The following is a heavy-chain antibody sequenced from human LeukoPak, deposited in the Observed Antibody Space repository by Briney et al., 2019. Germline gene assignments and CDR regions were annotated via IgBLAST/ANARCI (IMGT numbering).Heavy chain of an antibody. Sequence: GGSLRLSCAASGFTFDDYAMHWVRQAPGKGLEWVSGISWNSGSIGYADSVKGRFTISRDNAKNSLYLQMNSLRAEDTALYYCAKDIRRVAVAGSFDYWGQGTLVTVSS. CDR3: AKDIRRVAVAGSFDY. V-gene: IGHV3-9*01. CDR2: ISWNSGSI. D-gene: IGHD6-19*01. CDR1: GFTFDDYA. J-gene: IGHJ4*02.